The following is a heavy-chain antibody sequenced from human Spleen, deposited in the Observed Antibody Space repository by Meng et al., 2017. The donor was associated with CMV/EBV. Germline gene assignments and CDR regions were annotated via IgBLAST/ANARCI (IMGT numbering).Heavy chain of an antibody. J-gene: IGHJ4*02. V-gene: IGHV1-3*01. D-gene: IGHD2/OR15-2a*01. CDR3: ARAIIPLFRLVLSRGSYFDS. CDR1: FAHDP. CDR2: INAGNGNT. Sequence: FAHDPITSLRQAPGQRLESMGWINAGNGNTKYSQKFQGRVTITRDTSSLPAYLALSSLVSEDTAVSYCARAIIPLFRLVLSRGSYFDSWGQGTLVTVSS.